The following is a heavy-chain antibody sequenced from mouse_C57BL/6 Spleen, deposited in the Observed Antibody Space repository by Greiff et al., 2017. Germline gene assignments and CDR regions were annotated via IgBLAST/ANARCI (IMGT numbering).Heavy chain of an antibody. CDR1: GYTFTGYY. J-gene: IGHJ2*01. D-gene: IGHD2-4*01. CDR2: INPYNGGT. Sequence: EVKLQQSGPVLVKPGASVKMSCKASGYTFTGYYMNWVKQSPGQSLEWIGVINPYNGGTSYNEKFKGKATLTVDKSSSTAYMALNSLTSEDSSVYYCARGYGDYDYFDYWGQGTTLTVSS. V-gene: IGHV1-19*01. CDR3: ARGYGDYDYFDY.